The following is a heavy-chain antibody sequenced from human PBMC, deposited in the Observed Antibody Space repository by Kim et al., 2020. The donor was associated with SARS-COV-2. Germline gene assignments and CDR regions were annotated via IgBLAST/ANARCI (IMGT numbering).Heavy chain of an antibody. CDR1: GYTFTSYA. CDR2: INAGNGNT. D-gene: IGHD2-21*02. V-gene: IGHV1-3*01. Sequence: ASVKVSCKASGYTFTSYAMHWVRQAPGQRLEWMGWINAGNGNTKYSQKFQGRVTITRDTSASTAYMELSSLRSEDTAVYYCARGYGGNSGYYYYGMDVWGQGTTVTVSS. J-gene: IGHJ6*02. CDR3: ARGYGGNSGYYYYGMDV.